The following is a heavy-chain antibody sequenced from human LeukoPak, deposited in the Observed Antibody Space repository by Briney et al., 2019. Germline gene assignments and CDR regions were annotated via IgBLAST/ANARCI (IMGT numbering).Heavy chain of an antibody. CDR1: GFTVSRNH. D-gene: IGHD2-21*02. J-gene: IGHJ1*01. CDR2: LDSGSKT. Sequence: GGSLRLSCAASGFTVSRNHMSWVRQAPGKGLEWVSVLDSGSKTYYAESVKGRFIISRDKSKNTLYLQMNSLRSDDTAVYYCARDRHCAGACPPGNFQHGGQDTGDIVSS. CDR3: ARDRHCAGACPPGNFQH. V-gene: IGHV3-66*01.